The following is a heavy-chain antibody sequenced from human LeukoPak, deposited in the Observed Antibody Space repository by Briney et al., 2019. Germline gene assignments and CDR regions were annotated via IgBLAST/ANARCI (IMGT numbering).Heavy chain of an antibody. CDR3: ARETKTYYFDSSAYYPYYFDS. Sequence: SETLSLTCIVSGGSISTSSYYWGWIRQPPGKGLEWIGTIYYSGSTNYNPSLKSRVTISVDTSKNQFSLKLSSVTAADTAVYYCARETKTYYFDSSAYYPYYFDSWGQGTLVTVSS. J-gene: IGHJ4*02. V-gene: IGHV4-39*02. D-gene: IGHD3-22*01. CDR2: IYYSGST. CDR1: GGSISTSSYY.